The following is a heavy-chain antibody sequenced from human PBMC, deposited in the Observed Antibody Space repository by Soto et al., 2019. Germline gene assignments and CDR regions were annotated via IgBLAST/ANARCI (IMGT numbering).Heavy chain of an antibody. D-gene: IGHD3-9*01. V-gene: IGHV1-3*01. CDR1: GYTFTSYA. J-gene: IGHJ5*02. Sequence: GASVKVSCKASGYTFTSYAMHWVRQAPGQRLEWMGWINAGNGNTKYSQKFQGRVTITRDTSASTAYMELSSLRSEDTAVYYCARVHYDILTGYYKGWFDPWGQGTXVTVSS. CDR2: INAGNGNT. CDR3: ARVHYDILTGYYKGWFDP.